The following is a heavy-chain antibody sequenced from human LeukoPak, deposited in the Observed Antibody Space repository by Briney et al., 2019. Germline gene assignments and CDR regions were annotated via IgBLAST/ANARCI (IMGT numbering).Heavy chain of an antibody. D-gene: IGHD3-22*01. Sequence: SETLSLTCTVSGGSISSYYWSWIRQPPGKGLEWIGYIYYSGSTNYNPSLKSRVTISVDTSKNQFSLKLSSVTAADAAVYYCARIPYDSSADWFDPWGQGTLVTVSS. CDR3: ARIPYDSSADWFDP. CDR2: IYYSGST. J-gene: IGHJ5*02. V-gene: IGHV4-59*01. CDR1: GGSISSYY.